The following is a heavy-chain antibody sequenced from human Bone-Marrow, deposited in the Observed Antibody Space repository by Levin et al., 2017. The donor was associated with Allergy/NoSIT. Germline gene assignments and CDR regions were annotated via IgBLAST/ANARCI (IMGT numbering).Heavy chain of an antibody. D-gene: IGHD3-22*01. CDR2: IVPMPGIT. J-gene: IGHJ3*01. V-gene: IGHV1-69*04. CDR3: ARAFYYDSSGNYRSAFDL. Sequence: SVKVSCKASGGSFSSYPINWVRQAPGQGLEWMGRIVPMPGITNYTQNFQERVTITADRSTSTAYMELSSLRSEDTAVYYCARAFYYDSSGNYRSAFDLWGQGTRVTVSS. CDR1: GGSFSSYP.